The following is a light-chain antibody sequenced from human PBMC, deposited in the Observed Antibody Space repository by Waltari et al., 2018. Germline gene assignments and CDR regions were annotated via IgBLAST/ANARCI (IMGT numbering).Light chain of an antibody. Sequence: QSALTQPDSVSGSPQQSITISCTRTTAYIVSYNYVSWYQHHTGKAPKLLIYDVTKPPSGISKRFSGSKSGNTASLTISGLQAEDEADYYCRSYTSRPTLEIFGGGTKLTVL. CDR2: DVT. CDR3: RSYTSRPTLEI. V-gene: IGLV2-14*03. J-gene: IGLJ2*01. CDR1: TAYIVSYNY.